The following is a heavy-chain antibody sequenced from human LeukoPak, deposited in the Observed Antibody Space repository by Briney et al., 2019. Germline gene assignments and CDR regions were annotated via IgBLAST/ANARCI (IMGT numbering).Heavy chain of an antibody. Sequence: GGSLRLSCAASGFTVSSNYMSWVRQAPGKGLDWVSVIYSGGSTYYADSVKGRFTIFRDKSKNKLYLQMNSLRAEDKAVYYCARGLDSSGWYYFDYWGQGTLVTVSS. D-gene: IGHD6-19*01. CDR2: IYSGGST. CDR3: ARGLDSSGWYYFDY. CDR1: GFTVSSNY. V-gene: IGHV3-66*02. J-gene: IGHJ4*02.